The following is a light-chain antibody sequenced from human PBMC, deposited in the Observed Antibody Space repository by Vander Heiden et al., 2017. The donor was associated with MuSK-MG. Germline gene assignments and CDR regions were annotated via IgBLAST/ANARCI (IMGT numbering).Light chain of an antibody. Sequence: DIQMTQSPFSLSPSVGDRVTITCRASQNINKYLSWYKQKPGKDPKFLLYAASSWKSGVPSRFSGSGYGKDFTLTISSRQPEDFATYYCQQNDSSLPFTFGHGTKVDIK. J-gene: IGKJ3*01. CDR3: QQNDSSLPFT. V-gene: IGKV1-39*01. CDR1: QNINKY. CDR2: AAS.